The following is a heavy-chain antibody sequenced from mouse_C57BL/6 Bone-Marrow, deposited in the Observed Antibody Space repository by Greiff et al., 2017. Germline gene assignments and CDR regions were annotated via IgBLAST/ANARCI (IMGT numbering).Heavy chain of an antibody. V-gene: IGHV10-1*01. J-gene: IGHJ2*01. Sequence: EVKLMESGGGLVQPKGSLKLSCAASGFSFNTYAMNWVRQAPGKGLEWVARIRSKSNNYATYYADSVKDRLTISRDDSESKLYLQMNNLKTEDTAMYYCVRHNGDYWGQGTTLTVSS. CDR3: VRHNGDY. D-gene: IGHD1-2*01. CDR2: IRSKSNNYAT. CDR1: GFSFNTYA.